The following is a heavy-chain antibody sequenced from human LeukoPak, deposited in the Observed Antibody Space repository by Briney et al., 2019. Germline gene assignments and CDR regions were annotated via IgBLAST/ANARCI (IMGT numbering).Heavy chain of an antibody. J-gene: IGHJ4*02. CDR2: ISGSGSST. Sequence: GGSLRLSCAASGFTFSSYGMHWVRQAPGKGLEWVSGISGSGSSTYYADSVKGRFTVSRDNSKNTLYLQMNSLRAEDTALYYCAKPGGKYCSSTSCYPDYWGQGTLVTVSS. CDR3: AKPGGKYCSSTSCYPDY. CDR1: GFTFSSYG. V-gene: IGHV3-23*01. D-gene: IGHD2-2*01.